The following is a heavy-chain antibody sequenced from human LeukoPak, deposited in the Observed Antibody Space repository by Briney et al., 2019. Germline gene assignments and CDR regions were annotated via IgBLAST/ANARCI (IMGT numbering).Heavy chain of an antibody. V-gene: IGHV4-31*03. CDR2: IYYSGST. CDR3: ARSPSEYGDYPNWFDP. D-gene: IGHD4-17*01. Sequence: SETLSLTCTVSGGSISSGGYYWSWIRQHPGKGLEWIGYIYYSGSTYYNPSLKSRVTISVDTSKNQFSLKLSSVTAADTAVYYCARSPSEYGDYPNWFDPWGQGTLVTVSS. J-gene: IGHJ5*02. CDR1: GGSISSGGYY.